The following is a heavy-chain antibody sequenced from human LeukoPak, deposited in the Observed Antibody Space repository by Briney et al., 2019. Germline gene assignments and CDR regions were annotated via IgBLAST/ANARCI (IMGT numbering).Heavy chain of an antibody. J-gene: IGHJ4*02. Sequence: GGSLRLSCGVSGFTFTSYWMNWVRQAPGKGLEWVASISMNGGEKSYVDSVKGRFTISRDNAKNSLYLQMNSLRAEDTAVYYCARDLGEQGSSWYDDYWGRGTLVTVSS. D-gene: IGHD6-13*01. CDR1: GFTFTSYW. V-gene: IGHV3-7*01. CDR3: ARDLGEQGSSWYDDY. CDR2: ISMNGGEK.